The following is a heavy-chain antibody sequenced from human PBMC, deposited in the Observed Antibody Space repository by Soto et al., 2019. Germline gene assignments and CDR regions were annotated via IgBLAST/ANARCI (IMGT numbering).Heavy chain of an antibody. CDR2: IYPGDSDT. CDR3: ARRSPDIVVVPAARRDYYYYMDV. CDR1: GYSFTSYW. D-gene: IGHD2-2*01. J-gene: IGHJ6*03. V-gene: IGHV5-51*01. Sequence: PGESLKISCQGSGYSFTSYWIGWVRQMPGKGLEWMGIIYPGDSDTRYSPSFQGQVTISADKSISTAYLQWSSLKASDTAMYYCARRSPDIVVVPAARRDYYYYMDVWGKGTTVTVSS.